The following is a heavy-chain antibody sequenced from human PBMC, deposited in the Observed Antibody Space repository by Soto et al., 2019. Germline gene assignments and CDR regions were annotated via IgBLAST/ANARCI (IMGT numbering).Heavy chain of an antibody. D-gene: IGHD3-3*01. CDR2: ISSSSSYM. V-gene: IGHV3-21*01. CDR3: ARDLVYYDFWSGPPDAFDI. CDR1: GFTFSSFS. Sequence: GGSLRLSCAPSGFTFSSFSTNWVRQPPGNGLEWVSSISSSSSYMYYAESVKGRFTISRDNAKTSLDLQMNSLRAEDTAVYYCARDLVYYDFWSGPPDAFDIWGQGTMVTVSS. J-gene: IGHJ3*02.